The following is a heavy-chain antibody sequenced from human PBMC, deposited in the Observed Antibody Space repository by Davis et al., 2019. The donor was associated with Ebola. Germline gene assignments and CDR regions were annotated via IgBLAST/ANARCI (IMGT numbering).Heavy chain of an antibody. CDR1: GGSFSGYY. Sequence: SETLSLTCAVYGGSFSGYYWSWIRQPPGKGLEWIGEINHSGSTNYNPSLKSRVTISVDTSKNQFSLKLSSVTAADTAVYYCARGRFYCSGDSCYPMDVWGQGTTVTVSS. CDR3: ARGRFYCSGDSCYPMDV. V-gene: IGHV4-34*01. D-gene: IGHD2-15*01. J-gene: IGHJ6*02. CDR2: INHSGST.